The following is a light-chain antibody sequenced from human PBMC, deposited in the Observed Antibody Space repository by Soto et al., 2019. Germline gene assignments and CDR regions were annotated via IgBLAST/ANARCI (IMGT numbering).Light chain of an antibody. Sequence: DIQLNQSPSSLSSSIGDRVTITCRASQDISSYLNWYQQKPGRAPNLLIYGASTLQGGVPSRFSGRASGTECTLTSSVLQPEDVATYYCQQTYRSVTFGQGTRLE. J-gene: IGKJ5*01. CDR3: QQTYRSVT. CDR1: QDISSY. CDR2: GAS. V-gene: IGKV1-39*01.